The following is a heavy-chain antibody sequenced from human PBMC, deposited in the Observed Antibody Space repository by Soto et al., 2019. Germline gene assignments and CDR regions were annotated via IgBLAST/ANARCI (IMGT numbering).Heavy chain of an antibody. CDR1: GGSFSGYY. V-gene: IGHV4-34*01. CDR3: ARGADLAAAAHMDYYYGMDV. J-gene: IGHJ6*02. CDR2: INHSGST. Sequence: PSETLSLTCAVYGGSFSGYYWSWIRQPPGKGLEWIGEINHSGSTNYNPSLKSRVTISVDTSKNQFSLKLSSVTAADTAVYYCARGADLAAAAHMDYYYGMDVWGQGTTVTASS. D-gene: IGHD6-25*01.